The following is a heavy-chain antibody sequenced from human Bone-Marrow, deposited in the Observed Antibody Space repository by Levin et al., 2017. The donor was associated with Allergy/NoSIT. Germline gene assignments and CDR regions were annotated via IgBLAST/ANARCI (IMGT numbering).Heavy chain of an antibody. CDR3: AREGLGYCTNGVCYTGGVGWFDP. V-gene: IGHV3-74*01. J-gene: IGHJ5*02. CDR2: INSDGSST. CDR1: GFTFSSYW. D-gene: IGHD2-8*01. Sequence: PGGSLRLSCAASGFTFSSYWMHWVRQAPGKGLVWVSRINSDGSSTSYADSVKGRFTISRDNAKNTLYLQMNSLRAEDTAVYYCAREGLGYCTNGVCYTGGVGWFDPWGQGTLVTVSS.